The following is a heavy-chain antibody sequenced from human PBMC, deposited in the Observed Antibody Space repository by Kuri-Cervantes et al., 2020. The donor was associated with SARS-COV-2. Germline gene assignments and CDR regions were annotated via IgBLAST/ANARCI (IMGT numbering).Heavy chain of an antibody. D-gene: IGHD6-13*01. J-gene: IGHJ3*02. V-gene: IGHV3-30*02. CDR1: GFTFSSYG. CDR3: AKIPIIAAAGADAFDI. Sequence: GGSLRLSCAASGFTFSSYGMHWVRQAPGKGLEWVAFIWYDGSNKYYADSVKGRFTISRDNSKNTLYLQMNSLRAEDTAVYYCAKIPIIAAAGADAFDIWGQGTMVTVSS. CDR2: IWYDGSNK.